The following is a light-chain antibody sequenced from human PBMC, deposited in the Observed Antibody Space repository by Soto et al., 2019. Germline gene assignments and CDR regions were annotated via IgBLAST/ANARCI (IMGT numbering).Light chain of an antibody. CDR2: APS. J-gene: IGKJ3*01. CDR1: QSISSS. Sequence: DIQMTQSPSSLSASVGDRVTITCRASQSISSSLNWYQQKPGKAPKLLIYAPSSLQSGVPSRFSGSGSGTDFTLTISSLQPEDFATYYCQQSYSTLFTFGPGTKVDIK. V-gene: IGKV1-39*01. CDR3: QQSYSTLFT.